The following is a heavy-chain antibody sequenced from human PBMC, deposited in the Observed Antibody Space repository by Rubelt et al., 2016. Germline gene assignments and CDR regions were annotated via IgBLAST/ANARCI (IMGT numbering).Heavy chain of an antibody. CDR1: GYTFTSYA. Sequence: QVQLVQSGAEVKKPGASVKVSCKASGYTFTSYAMHWVRQAPGQRLEWMGWINAGNGNTKYSQKFQGRVTITRDTSASTAYMELSSLRSEDTAVYYCARYYYDSSCYVYFDYWGQGTLVTVSS. V-gene: IGHV1-3*01. CDR3: ARYYYDSSCYVYFDY. CDR2: INAGNGNT. J-gene: IGHJ4*02. D-gene: IGHD3-22*01.